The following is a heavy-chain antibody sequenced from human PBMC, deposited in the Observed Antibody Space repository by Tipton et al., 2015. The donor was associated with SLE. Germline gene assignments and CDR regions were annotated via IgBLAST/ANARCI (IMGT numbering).Heavy chain of an antibody. J-gene: IGHJ3*02. CDR1: DGSFSGYH. V-gene: IGHV4-34*01. Sequence: TLSLICTIYDGSFSGYHWSWIRQPPGKGLEWIGEINYSGSTNYNPSLESRVTISIGTSKNQLSLKLTSVTAADTAVYYCARGVAYYWDFGAFDIWGQGTMVTVSS. CDR3: ARGVAYYWDFGAFDI. CDR2: INYSGST. D-gene: IGHD1-7*01.